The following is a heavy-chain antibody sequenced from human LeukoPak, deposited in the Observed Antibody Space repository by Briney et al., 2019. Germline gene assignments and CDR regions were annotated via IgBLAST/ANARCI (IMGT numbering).Heavy chain of an antibody. D-gene: IGHD2-15*01. CDR3: ARHGKYCSGSSCGSIDY. V-gene: IGHV4-39*01. Sequence: SETLSLTCTVSGGSISSSSYYWGWIRQPPGKGLEWIGSIYYSGSTYYNPSLKSRVTISVDTSKNQFSLKLSSVTAADTAVYYCARHGKYCSGSSCGSIDYWGQGTLVTVSS. CDR1: GGSISSSSYY. CDR2: IYYSGST. J-gene: IGHJ4*02.